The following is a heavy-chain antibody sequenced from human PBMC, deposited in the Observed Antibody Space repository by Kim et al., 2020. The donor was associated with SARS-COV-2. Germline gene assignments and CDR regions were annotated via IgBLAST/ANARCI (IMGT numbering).Heavy chain of an antibody. D-gene: IGHD3-22*01. CDR3: ARVITMIVVVTGWFDP. CDR2: IYYSGST. J-gene: IGHJ5*02. V-gene: IGHV4-39*01. Sequence: SETLSLTCTVSGGSISSSSYYWGWIRQPPGKGLEWIGSIYYSGSTYYNPSLKSRVTISVDTSKNQFSLKLSSVTAADTAVYYCARVITMIVVVTGWFDPWGQGTLVTVSS. CDR1: GGSISSSSYY.